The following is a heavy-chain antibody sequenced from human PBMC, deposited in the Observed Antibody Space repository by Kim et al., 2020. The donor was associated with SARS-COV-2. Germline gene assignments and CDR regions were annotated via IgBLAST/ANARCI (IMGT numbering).Heavy chain of an antibody. CDR1: GYTFTSYY. D-gene: IGHD3-10*01. V-gene: IGHV1-46*01. CDR3: ASNTYYYGSGSPKASYYYYYMDV. CDR2: INPSGGST. J-gene: IGHJ6*03. Sequence: ASVKVSCRASGYTFTSYYMHWVRQAPGQGLEWMGIINPSGGSTSYAQKFQGRVTMTRDTSTSTVYMELSSLRSEDTAVYYCASNTYYYGSGSPKASYYYYYMDVWGKGTTVTVSS.